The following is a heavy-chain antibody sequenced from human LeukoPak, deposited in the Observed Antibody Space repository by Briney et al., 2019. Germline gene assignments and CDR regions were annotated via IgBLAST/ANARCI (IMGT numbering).Heavy chain of an antibody. Sequence: GGSLRLSCAASGFTFSSYAMSWVRQAPGKGLEWVAVISYDGSNKYYADSVKGRFTISRDNSKNTLYLQMNSLRAEDTAVYYCAKDRYSGSYYSHFDYWGQGTLVTVSS. D-gene: IGHD1-26*01. J-gene: IGHJ4*02. V-gene: IGHV3-30*18. CDR1: GFTFSSYA. CDR3: AKDRYSGSYYSHFDY. CDR2: ISYDGSNK.